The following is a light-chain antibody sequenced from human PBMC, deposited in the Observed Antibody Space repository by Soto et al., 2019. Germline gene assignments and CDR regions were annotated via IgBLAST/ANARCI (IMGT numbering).Light chain of an antibody. CDR3: QQYNNWPRT. CDR1: QSVSSSY. CDR2: GAS. J-gene: IGKJ1*01. V-gene: IGKV3D-15*01. Sequence: TQSPGTLSLSHGASSTLSCRASQSVSSSYLAWYQQKPGQAPRLLIYGASTRATGIPARFSGSGSGTEFTLTINSLQSEDFAVYYCQQYNNWPRTFGQGTKVDIK.